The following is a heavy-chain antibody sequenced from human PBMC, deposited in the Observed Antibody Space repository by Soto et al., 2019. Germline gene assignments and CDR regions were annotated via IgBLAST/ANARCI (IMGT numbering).Heavy chain of an antibody. CDR3: AKPQIARHYYYGMEV. CDR1: GYTFTSFY. CDR2: INPSGTTT. V-gene: IGHV1-46*01. Sequence: QVQLVQSGAEVKKPGASVKVSCKASGYTFTSFYMHWVRQAPGQGLEWMGIINPSGTTTDYAQKFKGRVTMTRDTSTSTYYMELSSLTSDDTAVYYCAKPQIARHYYYGMEVWGQGTAVTVSS. J-gene: IGHJ6*02.